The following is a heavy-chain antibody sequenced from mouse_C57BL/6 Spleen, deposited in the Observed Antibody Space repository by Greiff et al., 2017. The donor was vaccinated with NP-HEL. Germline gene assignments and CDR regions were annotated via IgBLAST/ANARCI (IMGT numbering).Heavy chain of an antibody. V-gene: IGHV1-64*01. CDR3: ARETAQGRGFAY. J-gene: IGHJ3*01. D-gene: IGHD3-2*02. CDR2: IHPNSGST. Sequence: VQLQQPGAELVKPGASVKLSCKASGYTFTSYWMHWVKQRPGQGLEWIGMIHPNSGSTNYNEKFKSKATLTVDKSSSTAYMQLSSLTSEDSAVYYCARETAQGRGFAYWGQGTLVTVSA. CDR1: GYTFTSYW.